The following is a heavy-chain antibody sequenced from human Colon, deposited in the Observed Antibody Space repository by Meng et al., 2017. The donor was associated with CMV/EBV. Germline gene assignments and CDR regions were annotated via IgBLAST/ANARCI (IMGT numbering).Heavy chain of an antibody. CDR1: GFIFNTYE. Sequence: GESLKISCAASGFIFNTYEMIWVRQAPGKGLEWISYILAGGYIQHYANSVKGRFTISRDDAKNSVYLQMNSLRAEDTAVYFCARRLPYFGMDVWGQGTTGTVSS. CDR3: ARRLPYFGMDV. CDR2: ILAGGYIQ. V-gene: IGHV3-48*03. J-gene: IGHJ6*02.